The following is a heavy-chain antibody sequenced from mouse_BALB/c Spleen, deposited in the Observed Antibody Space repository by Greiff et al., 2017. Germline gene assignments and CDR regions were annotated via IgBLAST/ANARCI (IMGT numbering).Heavy chain of an antibody. J-gene: IGHJ4*01. Sequence: EVKLVESGGDLVKPGGSLKLSCAASGFTFSSYGMSWVRQTPDKRLEWVATISSGGSYTYYPDSVKGRFTISRDNAKNTLYLQMSSLKSEDTAMYYCARHGHYAMDYWGQGTSVTVSS. CDR1: GFTFSSYG. CDR3: ARHGHYAMDY. CDR2: ISSGGSYT. V-gene: IGHV5-6*01.